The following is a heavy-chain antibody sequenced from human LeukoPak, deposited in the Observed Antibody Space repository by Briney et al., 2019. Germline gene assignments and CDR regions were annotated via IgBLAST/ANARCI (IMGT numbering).Heavy chain of an antibody. CDR1: GFTFSSYA. CDR2: ISYDGSNK. CDR3: ARYTSGWIDYYYYGMDV. V-gene: IGHV3-30*04. Sequence: PGGSLRLSCAASGFTFSSYAMHWVRQAPGKGLEWVAVISYDGSNKYYADSVKGRFTISRDNSKNTLYLQMNSLRAEDTAVYYCARYTSGWIDYYYYGMDVWGQGTTVTVSS. D-gene: IGHD6-19*01. J-gene: IGHJ6*02.